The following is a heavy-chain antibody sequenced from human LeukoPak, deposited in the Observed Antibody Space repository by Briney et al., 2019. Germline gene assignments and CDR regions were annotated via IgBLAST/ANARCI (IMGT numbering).Heavy chain of an antibody. D-gene: IGHD4-17*01. V-gene: IGHV4-59*12. Sequence: PSETLSLTCTVSGGPISSYYWSWIRQPPGKGLESIGYIYYSNTNYHPSLKSRVTISVDTSKNQFALKLSSVTAADTAVYYCARLKYGDYGLYYFDYWGQGTLVTVSS. CDR3: ARLKYGDYGLYYFDY. CDR1: GGPISSYY. CDR2: IYYSNT. J-gene: IGHJ4*02.